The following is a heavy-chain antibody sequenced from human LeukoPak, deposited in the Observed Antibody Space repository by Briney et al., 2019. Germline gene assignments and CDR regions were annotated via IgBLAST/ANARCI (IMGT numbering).Heavy chain of an antibody. Sequence: SETLSLTCTVSGGSISPWYWSWIRQPPGKRREWIGYIFYTGSTNHNPSLKSRLTMSVDTSKNQVSLKLTSVTAADTAVYYCARDLGYSGFDWAPWGQGTLVTVSS. CDR3: ARDLGYSGFDWAP. D-gene: IGHD5-12*01. CDR1: GGSISPWY. CDR2: IFYTGST. J-gene: IGHJ5*02. V-gene: IGHV4-59*01.